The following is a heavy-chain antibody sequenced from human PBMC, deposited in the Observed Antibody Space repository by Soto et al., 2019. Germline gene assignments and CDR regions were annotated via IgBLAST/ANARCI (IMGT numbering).Heavy chain of an antibody. Sequence: ASVKVSCKASGGTFSSYAISWVRQAPGQGLEWMGGIIPIFGTANYAQKFQGRVTITADESTSTADMELSSLRSEDTAVYYCARDPNPRAGYFDYWGQGTLVTVSS. V-gene: IGHV1-69*13. CDR2: IIPIFGTA. D-gene: IGHD6-13*01. CDR1: GGTFSSYA. CDR3: ARDPNPRAGYFDY. J-gene: IGHJ4*02.